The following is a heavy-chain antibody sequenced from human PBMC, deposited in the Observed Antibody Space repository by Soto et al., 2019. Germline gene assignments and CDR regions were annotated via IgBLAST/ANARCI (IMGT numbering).Heavy chain of an antibody. CDR2: ISGSGGST. Sequence: GGSLRLSCAASGFTFSNYAMSWVRQAPGKGLEWVSSISGSGGSTYYADTVKGRFTITRDNTKNTEYLQMNNKRAEDTAVYYCAKAPFTSASCYKYYFDYWGQGTLVTVSS. J-gene: IGHJ4*02. V-gene: IGHV3-23*01. CDR1: GFTFSNYA. D-gene: IGHD2-2*01. CDR3: AKAPFTSASCYKYYFDY.